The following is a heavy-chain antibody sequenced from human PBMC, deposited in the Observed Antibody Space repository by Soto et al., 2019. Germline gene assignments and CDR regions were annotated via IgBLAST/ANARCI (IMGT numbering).Heavy chain of an antibody. D-gene: IGHD3-3*01. J-gene: IGHJ6*02. V-gene: IGHV3-30*18. CDR1: GFTFSSYG. CDR3: AKVGTIFAAADYGMDV. Sequence: PGGSLRLSCAASGFTFSSYGMHWVRQAPGKGLEWVAVISYDGSNKYYADSVKGRFTISRDNSKNTLYLQTNSLRAEDTAVYYCAKVGTIFAAADYGMDVWGQGTTVTVSS. CDR2: ISYDGSNK.